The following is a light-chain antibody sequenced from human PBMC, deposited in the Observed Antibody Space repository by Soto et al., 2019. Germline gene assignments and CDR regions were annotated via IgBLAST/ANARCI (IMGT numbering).Light chain of an antibody. J-gene: IGLJ1*01. Sequence: QSALTQPASVSGSPGQSITISCTGTSSDVGSYNLVSWYQQHPGKAPKLMIYEGSKRPSGVSNRFSGSKSGNTASLTISAREAEDEADYYCCSYAGSSTSLYVFGSRTKLTVL. V-gene: IGLV2-23*01. CDR2: EGS. CDR3: CSYAGSSTSLYV. CDR1: SSDVGSYNL.